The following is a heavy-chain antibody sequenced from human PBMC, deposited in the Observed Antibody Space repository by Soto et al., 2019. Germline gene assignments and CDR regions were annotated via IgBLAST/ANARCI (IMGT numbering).Heavy chain of an antibody. Sequence: QLQLQESGPGLVKPSETLSLTCTVSGGSISSSSYYWGWIRQPPGKGLEWIGSIFYSGSTYYNPSLKKRVTISVDTSKNQFSLNLTSVTAADTAVYYCARFRRVTSYYFDYWGQGTLVTVSS. V-gene: IGHV4-39*01. CDR1: GGSISSSSYY. CDR2: IFYSGST. J-gene: IGHJ4*02. D-gene: IGHD1-26*01. CDR3: ARFRRVTSYYFDY.